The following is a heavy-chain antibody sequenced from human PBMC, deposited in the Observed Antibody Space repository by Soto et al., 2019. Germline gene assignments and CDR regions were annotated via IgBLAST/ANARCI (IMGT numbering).Heavy chain of an antibody. D-gene: IGHD3-3*01. CDR2: IYYSGST. J-gene: IGHJ6*02. V-gene: IGHV4-30-4*01. CDR3: ARADFWSGRQYYYYYGMDV. Sequence: SETLSLTCTVSGGSISSGDYYWSWIRQPPGKGLEWIGYIYYSGSTYYNPSLKSRVTISVDTSKNQFSLKLSSVTAADTAVYYCARADFWSGRQYYYYYGMDVWRQGTTVTVSS. CDR1: GGSISSGDYY.